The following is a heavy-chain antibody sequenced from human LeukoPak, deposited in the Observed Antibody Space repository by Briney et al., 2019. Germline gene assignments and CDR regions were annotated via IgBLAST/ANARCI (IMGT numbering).Heavy chain of an antibody. CDR2: IPHDGSNA. CDR3: ATGSDFYYAS. Sequence: AGGSLRLSCVASGFTFTRNCMRWVREAPGKGLGWVAAIPHDGSNAYYADSVKGRFTISRDDSKNTQYLQMNSLRIEDSAVYYCATGSDFYYASWGQGTLVTISS. CDR1: GFTFTRNC. D-gene: IGHD3-3*01. V-gene: IGHV3-30-3*01. J-gene: IGHJ5*02.